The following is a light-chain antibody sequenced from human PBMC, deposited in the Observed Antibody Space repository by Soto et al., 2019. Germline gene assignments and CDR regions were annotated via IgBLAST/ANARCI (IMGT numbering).Light chain of an antibody. CDR2: AAS. V-gene: IGKV1-39*01. J-gene: IGKJ5*01. CDR1: QSISRY. CDR3: QQYNSYL. Sequence: DIHMTQSPSSLSASVGDRVTNTWRASQSISRYLNWYQHKPGNAPKLLIYAASSFQSGVPSRFSGSGSGTDFTLTISSLQPEDFATYYCQQYNSYLFGQGTRLEI.